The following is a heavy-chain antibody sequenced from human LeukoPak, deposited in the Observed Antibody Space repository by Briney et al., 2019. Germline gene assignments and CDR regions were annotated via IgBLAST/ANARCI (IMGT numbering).Heavy chain of an antibody. V-gene: IGHV4-34*01. Sequence: SETLSLTCAVYGGSFSGYYWSWIRQPPGKGLEWIGEINHSGSTNYNPSLKSRVTISVDTSKNQFSLKLSSVTAADTAVYYRARGRNYYYDSSLGYWGQGTPVTVSS. CDR1: GGSFSGYY. D-gene: IGHD3-22*01. CDR3: ARGRNYYYDSSLGY. J-gene: IGHJ4*02. CDR2: INHSGST.